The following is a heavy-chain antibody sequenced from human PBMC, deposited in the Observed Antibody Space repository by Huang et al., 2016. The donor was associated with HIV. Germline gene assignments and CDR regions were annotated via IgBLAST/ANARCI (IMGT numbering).Heavy chain of an antibody. J-gene: IGHJ4*02. CDR1: GYPFTSHT. CDR2: INTNTGNP. Sequence: QVQLVQSGSELKKPGASVKVSCKASGYPFTSHTRNWVRQAPGQGLEWMGWINTNTGNPTYAPGFTGRIVFSLDTSVSTAYLQISSLKAEDTAVYYCLIIWVRGLIDAVDYWGQGTLVTVSS. V-gene: IGHV7-4-1*02. D-gene: IGHD3-10*01. CDR3: LIIWVRGLIDAVDY.